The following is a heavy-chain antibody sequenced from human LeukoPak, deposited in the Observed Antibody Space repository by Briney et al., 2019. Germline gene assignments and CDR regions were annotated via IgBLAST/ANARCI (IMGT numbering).Heavy chain of an antibody. D-gene: IGHD6-13*01. CDR3: AKAYTRSWYAAFDI. J-gene: IGHJ3*02. Sequence: GGSLRLSCAASGFTFSSYAMSWVRQAPGKGLEWVSAISGSGDSTYYADSVKGRFTISRDNSKNTLYLQMNSLRAEDTAIYYCAKAYTRSWYAAFDIWGQGTMVTISS. CDR2: ISGSGDST. CDR1: GFTFSSYA. V-gene: IGHV3-23*01.